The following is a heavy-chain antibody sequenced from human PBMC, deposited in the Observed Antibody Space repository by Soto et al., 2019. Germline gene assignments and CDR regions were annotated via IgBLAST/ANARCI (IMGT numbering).Heavy chain of an antibody. CDR2: INHSGST. CDR1: DGYISDCY. J-gene: IGHJ4*02. V-gene: IGHV4-34*01. D-gene: IGHD2-8*02. Sequence: PXXLLSVPFAVDDGYISDCYWPCIRQPPGTGLEWIGEINHSGSTNYNPSLKSRVTISLDTSKNQFSLKLTSVTAADTAVYYCARDKITGLFDYWGQGTLVTVSS. CDR3: ARDKITGLFDY.